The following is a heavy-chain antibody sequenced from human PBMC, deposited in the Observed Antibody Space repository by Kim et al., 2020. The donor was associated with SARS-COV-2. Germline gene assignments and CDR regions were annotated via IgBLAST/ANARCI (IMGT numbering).Heavy chain of an antibody. V-gene: IGHV3-48*02. CDR1: GFTFSSYR. D-gene: IGHD3-22*01. CDR2: ISRSRSTI. CDR3: ARSREGHYDSNDY. J-gene: IGHJ1*01. Sequence: GGSLRLSCAASGFTFSSYRMNWVRQAPGKGLEWISYISRSRSTINYADSVKGRFTISRDNAKNSLFLQMNSLRDEDTAVYFCARSREGHYDSNDYWGQGTLVTVSS.